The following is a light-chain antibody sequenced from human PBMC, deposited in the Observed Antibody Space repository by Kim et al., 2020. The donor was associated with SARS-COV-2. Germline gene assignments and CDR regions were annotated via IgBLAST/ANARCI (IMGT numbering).Light chain of an antibody. CDR1: QDISSR. V-gene: IGKV1-12*01. CDR3: QQANSFPPLT. Sequence: DIQMTQSPSSVSASVGDRVTITCRASQDISSRLAWYQQKPGKAPNLLIYGASSLQSGVPSRFSGSESGTDFTLTITNLQPEDFATYFCQQANSFPPLTFGGGTKVDIK. J-gene: IGKJ4*01. CDR2: GAS.